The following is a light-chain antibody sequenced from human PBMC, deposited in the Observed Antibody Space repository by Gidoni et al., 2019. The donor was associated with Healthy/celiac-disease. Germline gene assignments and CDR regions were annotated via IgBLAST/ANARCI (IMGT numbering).Light chain of an antibody. CDR1: QSISSW. CDR2: KAS. V-gene: IGKV1-5*03. J-gene: IGKJ1*01. Sequence: DIQMTQSPSTLSASVGDRVTITCRASQSISSWLAWYQQKPGKAPKLLIYKASSLESGVPSRFSGSGSGTEFTLTISSLQPDDFATYYRQQYNSYSQTFXQXTKVEIK. CDR3: QQYNSYSQT.